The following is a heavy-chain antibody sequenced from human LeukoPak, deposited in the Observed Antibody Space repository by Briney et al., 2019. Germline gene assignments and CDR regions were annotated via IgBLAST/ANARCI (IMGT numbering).Heavy chain of an antibody. D-gene: IGHD1-26*01. CDR3: AKTRYSEKNFDY. J-gene: IGHJ4*02. CDR1: GFTFSSYA. Sequence: GGSLRLSCAASGFTFSSYAMSWVRQAPGKGLEWVSAISGSGGSTYYADSVKGRFTISRDNSKNMLYLQMNSLRAEDTAVYYCAKTRYSEKNFDYWGQGTLVTVSS. CDR2: ISGSGGST. V-gene: IGHV3-23*01.